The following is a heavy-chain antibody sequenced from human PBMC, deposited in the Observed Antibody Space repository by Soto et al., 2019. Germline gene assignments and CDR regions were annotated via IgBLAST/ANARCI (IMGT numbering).Heavy chain of an antibody. Sequence: ASLKFSCKSSGYTFTSYGISCVRQAPGQGLEWMGWISAYNGNTNYAQKLQGRVTMTTDTSTSTAYMELRSLRSDDTAVYYCARRGIAVAGTRGGDYWGQGTLVNVSS. D-gene: IGHD6-19*01. J-gene: IGHJ4*02. CDR2: ISAYNGNT. CDR1: GYTFTSYG. CDR3: ARRGIAVAGTRGGDY. V-gene: IGHV1-18*04.